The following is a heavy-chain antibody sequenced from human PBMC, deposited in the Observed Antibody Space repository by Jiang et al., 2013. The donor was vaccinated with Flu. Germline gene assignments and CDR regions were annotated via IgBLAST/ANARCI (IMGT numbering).Heavy chain of an antibody. V-gene: IGHV4-39*01. J-gene: IGHJ3*02. D-gene: IGHD2-15*01. CDR2: IYYSGST. Sequence: LLKPSETLSLTCTVSGGSISSSSYYWGWIRQPPGKGLEWIGSIYYSGSTYYNPSLKSRVTISVDTSKNQFSLKLSSVTAADTAVYYCARYVVVVAATPSALVASDAFDIWGQGTMVTVSS. CDR1: GGSISSSSYY. CDR3: ARYVVVVAATPSALVASDAFDI.